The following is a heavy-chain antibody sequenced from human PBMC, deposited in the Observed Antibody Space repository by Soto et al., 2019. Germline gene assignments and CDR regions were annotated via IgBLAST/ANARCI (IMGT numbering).Heavy chain of an antibody. Sequence: SETLSLTCTVSGGSISSSSYYWGWIRQPPGKGLEWIGSIYYSGSTYYNPSLKSRVTISVDTSKNQLSLKLSSVTAADTAVYYCARIRTTMVRGVISSPYYYYYMDVWGKGTTVTVSS. D-gene: IGHD3-10*01. CDR2: IYYSGST. CDR1: GGSISSSSYY. CDR3: ARIRTTMVRGVISSPYYYYYMDV. V-gene: IGHV4-39*01. J-gene: IGHJ6*03.